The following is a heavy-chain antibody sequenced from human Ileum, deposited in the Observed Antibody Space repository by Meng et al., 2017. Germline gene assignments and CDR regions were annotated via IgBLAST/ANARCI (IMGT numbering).Heavy chain of an antibody. D-gene: IGHD4-17*01. CDR2: IYYGGST. CDR1: SGSFTNNNYY. J-gene: IGHJ4*02. Sequence: QLQESGPGLVKPSETLSLTCSVSSGSFTNNNYYWVWIRRPPGKGLEWIGSIYYGGSTYYNPSLKSRVTISVDTSTNQFSLKLISVTAADTAVYYCARRAHYGDPPRWGQGTLVTVSS. CDR3: ARRAHYGDPPR. V-gene: IGHV4-39*01.